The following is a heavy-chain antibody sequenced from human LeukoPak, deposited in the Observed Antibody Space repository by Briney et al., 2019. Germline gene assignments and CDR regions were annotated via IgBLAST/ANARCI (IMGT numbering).Heavy chain of an antibody. V-gene: IGHV1-2*02. Sequence: GASVKVSCKASGYTFTGYYMHWVRQAPGQGLEWMGWINPNSGGTSYAQKFQGRVTMTRDTSTSTVYMELSSLRSEDTAVYCCARERVRGVRYEGYYYMDVWGKGTTVTISS. CDR2: INPNSGGT. CDR3: ARERVRGVRYEGYYYMDV. J-gene: IGHJ6*03. D-gene: IGHD3-10*01. CDR1: GYTFTGYY.